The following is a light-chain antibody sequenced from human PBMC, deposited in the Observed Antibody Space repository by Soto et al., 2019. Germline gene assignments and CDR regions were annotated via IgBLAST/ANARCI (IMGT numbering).Light chain of an antibody. Sequence: QSALTQPPSVSGSPGQSVAISCTGTSSDVGSSNGVSWYQQPPGTAPKLMIYDVSNRPSGVPDRFAGSKSGNTASLTISGLHAEDEADYYCSSYTTGTTYVFGTGTKVTVL. CDR2: DVS. CDR3: SSYTTGTTYV. J-gene: IGLJ1*01. CDR1: SSDVGSSNG. V-gene: IGLV2-18*02.